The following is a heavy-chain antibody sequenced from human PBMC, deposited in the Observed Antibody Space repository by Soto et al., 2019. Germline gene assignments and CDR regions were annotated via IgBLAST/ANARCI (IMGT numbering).Heavy chain of an antibody. Sequence: PSDTLSLTCTVSGGSISIRSYYWGWIRQPPGKGLEWIGSMYYSGSTYYNPSLKSRVTISVDTSKNQFSLKLSSVTAADTAVYYCAADTVTLYYYYYGMDVWGQGTTVT. CDR2: MYYSGST. CDR1: GGSISIRSYY. CDR3: AADTVTLYYYYYGMDV. D-gene: IGHD4-17*01. V-gene: IGHV4-39*01. J-gene: IGHJ6*02.